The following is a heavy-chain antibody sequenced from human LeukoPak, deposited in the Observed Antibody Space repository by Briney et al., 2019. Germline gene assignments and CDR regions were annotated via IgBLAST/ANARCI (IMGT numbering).Heavy chain of an antibody. CDR2: IDHSGST. J-gene: IGHJ6*03. CDR1: GGSFSGYY. D-gene: IGHD5/OR15-5a*01. V-gene: IGHV4-34*01. CDR3: ARASGRIVSEGYYYYMDV. Sequence: PSETLSLTCAVYGGSFSGYYWSWIRQPPGKGLEWIGEIDHSGSTNYNPSLKSRVTISVDTSKNQFSLKLSSVTAADTAVYYCARASGRIVSEGYYYYMDVWGKGTTVTVSS.